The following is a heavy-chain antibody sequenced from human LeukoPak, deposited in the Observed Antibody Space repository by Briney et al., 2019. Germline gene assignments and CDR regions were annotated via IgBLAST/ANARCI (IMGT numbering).Heavy chain of an antibody. V-gene: IGHV3-74*01. CDR3: VRDWDHFDFDS. D-gene: IGHD3-9*01. J-gene: IGHJ5*01. CDR2: IKGDGSHT. Sequence: GGSLRLSCAASGFTVSSNYMSWVRQAPGKGLVWVSRIKGDGSHTIYADSVKGRFTISRDNAKNTLYLQMKSLRAEDTAVYYCVRDWDHFDFDSWGQGTLVTVSS. CDR1: GFTVSSNY.